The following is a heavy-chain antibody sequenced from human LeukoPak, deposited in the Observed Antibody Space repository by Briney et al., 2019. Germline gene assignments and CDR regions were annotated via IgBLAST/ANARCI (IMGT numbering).Heavy chain of an antibody. CDR3: SRSDGASDFDY. D-gene: IGHD5-24*01. Sequence: SQTLSLTCAISGDSFSSYRASWTWIRQSPSRGLEWLGRTYYRSKWYNDYAVSLKSRISINPDTSKNQFSLQLNSVTPVDTAVYYCSRSDGASDFDYWGQGTLVTVSS. CDR2: TYYRSKWYN. CDR1: GDSFSSYRAS. J-gene: IGHJ4*02. V-gene: IGHV6-1*01.